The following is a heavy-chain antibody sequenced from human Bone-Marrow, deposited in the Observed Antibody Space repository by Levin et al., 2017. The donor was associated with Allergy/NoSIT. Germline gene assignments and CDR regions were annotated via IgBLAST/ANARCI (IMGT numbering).Heavy chain of an antibody. V-gene: IGHV4-59*01. J-gene: IGHJ4*02. D-gene: IGHD3-10*01. CDR1: GDSISTSY. CDR3: ARRRAYGSGSYYNEYYFDS. CDR2: VSDRGNT. Sequence: ASETLSLTCTVSGDSISTSYWGWIRQPPGKGLEWLGYVSDRGNTNYNPSLKSRVVISLSTSKNKFSLNMNSVTAADTAVYYCARRRAYGSGSYYNEYYFDSWGQGILVTVSS.